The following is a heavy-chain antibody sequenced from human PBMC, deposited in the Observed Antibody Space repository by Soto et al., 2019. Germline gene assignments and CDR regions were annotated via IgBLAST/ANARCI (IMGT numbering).Heavy chain of an antibody. D-gene: IGHD3-10*01. CDR3: SCLYYHLSVGSRSYESSYFVN. CDR1: GGSISNTSYF. V-gene: IGHV4-39*02. CDR2: MFSTGSS. J-gene: IGHJ4*01. Sequence: PENLRLTCAVSGGSISNTSYFWGWIRQPPGKGLEWVGNMFSTGSSTYNPSLKGRITISVDTSKNHFSLRLYSMTASDTAVYFFSCLYYHLSVGSRSYESSYFVNWG.